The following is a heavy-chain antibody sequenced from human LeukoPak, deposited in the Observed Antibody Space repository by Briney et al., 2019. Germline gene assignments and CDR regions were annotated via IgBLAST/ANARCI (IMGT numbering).Heavy chain of an antibody. CDR2: IYPDDCDT. D-gene: IGHD3-16*01. J-gene: IGHJ4*02. CDR1: GYRVTTYW. V-gene: IGHV5-51*01. Sequence: ESPLCSPKGSGYRVTTYWNGWVRQMPGKGLEWMGIIYPDDCDTRYSPSFQGQVTMSADKSIGTAYLQWSSLKASDSGIYYCVRMGVGYTYAGYWGEGTLVTVPS. CDR3: VRMGVGYTYAGY.